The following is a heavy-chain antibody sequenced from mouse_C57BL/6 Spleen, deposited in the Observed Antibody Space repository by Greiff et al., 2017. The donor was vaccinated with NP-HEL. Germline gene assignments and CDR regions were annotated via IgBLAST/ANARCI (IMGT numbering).Heavy chain of an antibody. J-gene: IGHJ4*01. V-gene: IGHV5-17*01. CDR2: ISSGSSSI. D-gene: IGHD3-2*01. CDR1: GFTFSDYG. CDR3: ARPKDRQEYYAMDY. Sequence: EVQLMESGGGLVKPGGSLKLSCAASGFTFSDYGMHWVRQAPEKGLEWVAYISSGSSSIYYADTVKGRFTISRDNAKNTPYLQMNRLRCKDTAMYSCARPKDRQEYYAMDYWGQGTSVTVSA.